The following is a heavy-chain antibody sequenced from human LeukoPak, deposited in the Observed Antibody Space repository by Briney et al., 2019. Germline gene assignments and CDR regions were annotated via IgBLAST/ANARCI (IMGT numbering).Heavy chain of an antibody. CDR3: AKECDYSPGHKFDL. V-gene: IGHV3-23*01. D-gene: IGHD3-10*01. J-gene: IGHJ4*02. Sequence: PGGSLRLSCAASGFTFSSYAMSWVRQAPGKGLGWVSVLFTGGGRTLYADSVKGRFTISGDTSRTTLYLQMNGLRAEDTAVYYCAKECDYSPGHKFDLWGQGTLVTVSS. CDR2: LFTGGGRT. CDR1: GFTFSSYA.